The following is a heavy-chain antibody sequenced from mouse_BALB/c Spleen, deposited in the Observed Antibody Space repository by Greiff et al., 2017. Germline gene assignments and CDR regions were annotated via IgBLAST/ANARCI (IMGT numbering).Heavy chain of an antibody. J-gene: IGHJ1*01. D-gene: IGHD1-1*01. CDR1: GFTFTDYY. CDR3: ARVYGLYWYFEV. V-gene: IGHV7-3*02. CDR2: IRNKANGYTT. Sequence: DVQLVESGGGLVQPGGSLRLSCATSGFTFTDYYMSWVRQPPGKALEWLGFIRNKANGYTTEYSASVKGRFTISRDNSQSILYLQMNTLRAEDSATYYGARVYGLYWYFEVGGAGTTVTVSS.